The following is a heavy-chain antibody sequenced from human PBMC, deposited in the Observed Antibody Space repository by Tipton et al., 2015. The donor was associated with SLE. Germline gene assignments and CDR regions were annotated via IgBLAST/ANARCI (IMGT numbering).Heavy chain of an antibody. J-gene: IGHJ3*02. D-gene: IGHD6-13*01. CDR3: AIIGWQLEFDAFDI. Sequence: TLSLTCAVSGYSISSGYYWGWIRQPPGKGLEWIGSIYYSGSTYYNPSLKSRVTISVDTSKNQFSLKLSSVTAADTAVYYCAIIGWQLEFDAFDIWGQGTMVTVSS. V-gene: IGHV4-38-2*01. CDR2: IYYSGST. CDR1: GYSISSGYY.